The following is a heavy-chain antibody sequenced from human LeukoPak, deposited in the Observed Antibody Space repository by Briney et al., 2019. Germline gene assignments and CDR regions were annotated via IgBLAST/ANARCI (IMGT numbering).Heavy chain of an antibody. D-gene: IGHD3-16*01. CDR2: IYHSGST. V-gene: IGHV4-38-2*02. J-gene: IGHJ4*02. Sequence: PSETLSLTCTVSGYSISSGYYWGWIRQPPGKGLEWIGSIYHSGSTYYNPSLKSRVTISVDTSKNQFSLKLSSVTAADTAVYYCARKTFRGGNDYWGQGTLVTVSS. CDR3: ARKTFRGGNDY. CDR1: GYSISSGYY.